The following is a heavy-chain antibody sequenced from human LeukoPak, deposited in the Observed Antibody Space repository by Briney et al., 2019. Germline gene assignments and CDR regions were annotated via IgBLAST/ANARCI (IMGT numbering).Heavy chain of an antibody. D-gene: IGHD2-2*01. CDR2: ISGSGGST. V-gene: IGHV3-23*01. Sequence: GGSLRLSCVASGFTFSSYAMSWVRQAPGKGLEWVSAISGSGGSTYYADSVKGRFTISRDNSKNTLYLQMNSLRAEDTAVYYCAKEGYCSSTSCLPPYYYYYYGMDVWGQGTTVTVSS. CDR3: AKEGYCSSTSCLPPYYYYYYGMDV. CDR1: GFTFSSYA. J-gene: IGHJ6*02.